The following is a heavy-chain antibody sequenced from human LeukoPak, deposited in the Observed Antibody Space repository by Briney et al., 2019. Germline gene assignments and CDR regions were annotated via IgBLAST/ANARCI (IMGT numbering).Heavy chain of an antibody. CDR1: GFTFRSYA. J-gene: IGHJ4*02. CDR3: ARGGGYYAIDY. CDR2: ISETGDVT. Sequence: GGSLRLSCAVSGFTFRSYAMSWVRQAPGKGLEWVSVISETGDVTHYADSMKGRFTISRDNIKNTLNLQMNSLRAEDTAVYYCARGGGYYAIDYWGQGTLVTVSS. V-gene: IGHV3-23*01. D-gene: IGHD1-26*01.